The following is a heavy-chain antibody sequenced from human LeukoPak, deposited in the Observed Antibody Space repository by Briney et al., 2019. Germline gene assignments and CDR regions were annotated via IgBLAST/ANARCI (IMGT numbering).Heavy chain of an antibody. CDR2: ISWNNGDL. CDR3: VRGPGMAVEKRYFDY. Sequence: GGSLRLSCAAYPFSLAGYAMHWGRQPPGKGLEWVSGISWNNGDLHYADSVRGRFTISRDNAKNSLYLQMNSLRVEDMALYYCVRGPGMAVEKRYFDYWGQGTLVTVSS. V-gene: IGHV3-9*03. D-gene: IGHD6-19*01. J-gene: IGHJ4*02. CDR1: PFSLAGYA.